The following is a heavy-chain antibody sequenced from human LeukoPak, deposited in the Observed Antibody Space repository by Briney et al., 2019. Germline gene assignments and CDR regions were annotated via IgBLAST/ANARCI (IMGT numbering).Heavy chain of an antibody. Sequence: GGSLRLSCVASGFTFSRYSMHWVRQAPGKGLEWVAVIWYDARNRYYADSVEARSIISRDNSENTLYLQMNSLRAEDTAVYYCARDLNDYDTTGYPDYWGQGTLVTVSS. V-gene: IGHV3-33*01. J-gene: IGHJ4*02. CDR1: GFTFSRYS. CDR2: IWYDARNR. D-gene: IGHD3-22*01. CDR3: ARDLNDYDTTGYPDY.